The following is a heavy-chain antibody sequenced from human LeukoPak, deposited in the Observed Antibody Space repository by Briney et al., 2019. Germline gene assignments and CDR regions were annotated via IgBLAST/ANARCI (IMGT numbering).Heavy chain of an antibody. CDR2: IDPSDSYS. J-gene: IGHJ3*02. CDR3: ASGITTSRYGFDI. V-gene: IGHV5-10-1*01. CDR1: GYSFGNYL. D-gene: IGHD3-22*01. Sequence: GEALKISSKGSGYSFGNYLISWVRQMSGKGLEWMGTIDPSDSYSNYSPSLQGHVTILADKSISTASLQWRHLKASDTAIYYCASGITTSRYGFDIWGEGTMVSVSS.